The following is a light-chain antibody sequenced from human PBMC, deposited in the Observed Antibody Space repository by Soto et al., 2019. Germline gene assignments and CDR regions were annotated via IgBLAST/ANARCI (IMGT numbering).Light chain of an antibody. Sequence: QSVLTQPPSVSGAPGPRVTISCSGSSSNIGAGYDVHWYRQVPGTAPKLLTYANTNRPSGVPDRFSGSKSGTSASLAITGLQPEDEADYYCQSYESSLSGWIFGGGTKLTVL. V-gene: IGLV1-40*01. CDR1: SSNIGAGYD. CDR2: ANT. CDR3: QSYESSLSGWI. J-gene: IGLJ2*01.